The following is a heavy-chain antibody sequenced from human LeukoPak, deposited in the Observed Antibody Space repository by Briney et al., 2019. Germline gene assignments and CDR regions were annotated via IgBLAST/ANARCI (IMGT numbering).Heavy chain of an antibody. V-gene: IGHV3-23*01. D-gene: IGHD1-26*01. J-gene: IGHJ3*02. CDR3: AKLSGSYPHDAFDI. CDR2: ISGSGGST. CDR1: GFTVSSNY. Sequence: GGSLRLSCAASGFTVSSNYMSWVRQAPGKGLEWVSAISGSGGSTYYADSVKGRFTISRDNSKNTLYLQMNSLRAEDTAVYYCAKLSGSYPHDAFDIWGQGTMVTVSS.